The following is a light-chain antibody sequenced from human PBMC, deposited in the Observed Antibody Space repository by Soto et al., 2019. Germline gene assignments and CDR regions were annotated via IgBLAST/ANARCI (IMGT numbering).Light chain of an antibody. CDR1: SSDVGAYKY. V-gene: IGLV2-8*01. Sequence: QSALTQPPSASGSPGQSVTISCTGTSSDVGAYKYVSWYQQYPGKAPKLMIYEVSKRPSGVPDRFPGSKSGNTASLTVSGLQAEYEADYYCTSYVGSDIWVFGGGTKLTVL. J-gene: IGLJ3*02. CDR2: EVS. CDR3: TSYVGSDIWV.